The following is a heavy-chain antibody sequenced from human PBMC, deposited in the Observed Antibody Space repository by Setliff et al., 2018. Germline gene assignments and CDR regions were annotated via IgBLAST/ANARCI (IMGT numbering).Heavy chain of an antibody. CDR3: ARSSRSGYYHQRDAYDI. CDR1: GYNFRGHG. J-gene: IGHJ3*02. D-gene: IGHD5-12*01. Sequence: ASVKVSCKASGYNFRGHGINWVRQAPGQGPEWMGWISPYSDGTSYAEKVQDRVTMTTDTSTNTAYLEVRNLRSDDTAIYFCARSSRSGYYHQRDAYDIWGQGTMVTV. V-gene: IGHV1-18*01. CDR2: ISPYSDGT.